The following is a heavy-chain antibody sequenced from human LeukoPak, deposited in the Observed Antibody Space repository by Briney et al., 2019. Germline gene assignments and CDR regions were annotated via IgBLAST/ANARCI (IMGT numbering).Heavy chain of an antibody. J-gene: IGHJ3*02. V-gene: IGHV4-30-4*01. CDR3: ARVAYYDSSGYYRHTFDI. D-gene: IGHD3-22*01. CDR2: IYYSGST. CDR1: GGSISSGDYY. Sequence: SETLSLTCTVSGGSISSGDYYWSWIRQPPGKGLEWIGYIYYSGSTYYNPSLKSRVTISVDTSKNQFSLKLSSVTAADTAVYYCARVAYYDSSGYYRHTFDIWGQGTMVTVSS.